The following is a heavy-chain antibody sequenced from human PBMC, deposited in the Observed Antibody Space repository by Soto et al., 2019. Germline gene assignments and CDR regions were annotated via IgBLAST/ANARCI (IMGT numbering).Heavy chain of an antibody. Sequence: PGGSLRLSCAASGFTFSSYTMNWVRQAPGKGLEWVSYISNGSSTIYYVDSLKGRFTISRDNAGNSLYLQMNSLRAEDTAVYYCARGHSSGRGAFDISGQGTMVTVSS. J-gene: IGHJ3*02. CDR1: GFTFSSYT. V-gene: IGHV3-48*01. D-gene: IGHD6-19*01. CDR2: ISNGSSTI. CDR3: ARGHSSGRGAFDI.